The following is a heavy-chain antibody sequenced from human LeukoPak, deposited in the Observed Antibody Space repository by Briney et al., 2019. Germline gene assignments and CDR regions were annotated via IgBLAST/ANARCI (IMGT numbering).Heavy chain of an antibody. CDR3: AKRSGGSCYSAQDY. J-gene: IGHJ4*02. CDR1: GFTFSSYA. CDR2: ISGSGGST. V-gene: IGHV3-23*01. Sequence: GGSLRLSCAASGFTFSSYAMSWVRQAPGKGLEWVSCISGSGGSTYYADSVKGRFTISRDNSKNTLYLQMDSLRAEDTAVYYCAKRSGGSCYSAQDYWGQGTLVTVSS. D-gene: IGHD2-15*01.